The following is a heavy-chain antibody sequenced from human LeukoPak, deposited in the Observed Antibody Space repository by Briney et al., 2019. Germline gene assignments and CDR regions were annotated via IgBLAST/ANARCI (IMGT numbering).Heavy chain of an antibody. CDR2: LPPDGSYQ. CDR1: GFTFSDYT. CDR3: ARGLHDRSWYGAH. J-gene: IGHJ4*02. V-gene: IGHV3-30*04. D-gene: IGHD6-13*01. Sequence: GGSLRLSCAASGFTFSDYTMQWVRQAPGKGLEWVALLPPDGSYQYYADSLKGRFTISRDNFKNALYLRMNSLRLEDTAVYYCARGLHDRSWYGAHWGQGTLLSVSS.